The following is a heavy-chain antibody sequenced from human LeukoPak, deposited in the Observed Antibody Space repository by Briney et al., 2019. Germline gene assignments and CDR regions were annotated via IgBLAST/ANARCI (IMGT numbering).Heavy chain of an antibody. Sequence: SETLSLTCTVSGGSISSSSYYWGWIRQPPGKGLEWIVSIYYSGSTYYNPSLKSRATISVDTSKNQFSLKLSSVTAADTAVYYCARGAHYDFWSGYYLDYWGQGTLVTVSS. CDR3: ARGAHYDFWSGYYLDY. J-gene: IGHJ4*02. D-gene: IGHD3-3*01. CDR1: GGSISSSSYY. V-gene: IGHV4-39*01. CDR2: IYYSGST.